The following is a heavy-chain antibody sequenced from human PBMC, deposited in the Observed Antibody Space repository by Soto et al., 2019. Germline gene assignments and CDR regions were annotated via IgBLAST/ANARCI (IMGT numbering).Heavy chain of an antibody. V-gene: IGHV3-66*01. Sequence: EVQLVESGGGLVQPGESLRLSCAASGFTVSSNYMSWVRQAPGKGLEWVSIIYSGGSTYYADSVKGRFTISRDNSKNTLYLQQNSLRAEDTAVYYCARESIVGATNTFDYWGQGTLVTVSS. CDR1: GFTVSSNY. CDR2: IYSGGST. D-gene: IGHD1-26*01. CDR3: ARESIVGATNTFDY. J-gene: IGHJ4*02.